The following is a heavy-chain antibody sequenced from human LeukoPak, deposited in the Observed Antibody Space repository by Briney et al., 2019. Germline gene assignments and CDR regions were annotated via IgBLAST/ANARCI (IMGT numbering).Heavy chain of an antibody. V-gene: IGHV3-9*01. Sequence: PGRSLGLSCAASGFTFSSYGMHWVRQAPGKGLEWVSGISWNSGSIGYADSVKGRFTISRDNAKNSLYLQMNSLRAEDTALYYCAKDKNYYDSSGHLDYWGQGTLVTVSS. CDR1: GFTFSSYG. J-gene: IGHJ4*02. D-gene: IGHD3-22*01. CDR3: AKDKNYYDSSGHLDY. CDR2: ISWNSGSI.